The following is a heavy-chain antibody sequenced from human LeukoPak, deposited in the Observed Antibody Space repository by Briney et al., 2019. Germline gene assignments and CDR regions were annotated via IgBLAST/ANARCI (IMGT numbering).Heavy chain of an antibody. CDR3: ASPITELTTVEDAFEI. CDR2: VYHTGTT. CDR1: GYPISSGYY. D-gene: IGHD4-11*01. J-gene: IGHJ3*02. V-gene: IGHV4-38-2*01. Sequence: KPSETLSLTCAVSGYPISSGYYWGWIRQPPGKGLEWIGSVYHTGTTYYNPSLKSRVTISVDTSKNQFSLRLTSVTASDPAVYYWASPITELTTVEDAFEIWGQGAMVAVSS.